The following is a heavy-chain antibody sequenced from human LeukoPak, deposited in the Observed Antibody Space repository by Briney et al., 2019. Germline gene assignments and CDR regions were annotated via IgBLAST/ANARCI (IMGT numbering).Heavy chain of an antibody. D-gene: IGHD1-26*01. V-gene: IGHV3-30-3*01. Sequence: PGGSLRLSCAASGFTFSSYAMHWVRQAPGKGLEWVAVISYDGSNKYYADSVKGRFTISRDNSKNTLYLQMNSLRAEDTAVYYCARGSIVGAALDYWGQGTLVTVSS. CDR1: GFTFSSYA. CDR2: ISYDGSNK. CDR3: ARGSIVGAALDY. J-gene: IGHJ4*02.